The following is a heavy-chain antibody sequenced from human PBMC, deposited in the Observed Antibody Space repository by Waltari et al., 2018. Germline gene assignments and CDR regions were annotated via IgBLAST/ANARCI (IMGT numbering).Heavy chain of an antibody. D-gene: IGHD2-21*02. CDR3: ARGGYVVTDLDY. Sequence: QVQLVESGGGVVQPGRSLRLSCAASGFTFSSYAMHWVRQAPGKGLEWVAVISYDGSNKYYAYSVKGRFTISRDNSKNTLYRQMNSLRAEDTAVYYCARGGYVVTDLDYCGQGTLVTVSS. J-gene: IGHJ4*02. CDR2: ISYDGSNK. CDR1: GFTFSSYA. V-gene: IGHV3-30*14.